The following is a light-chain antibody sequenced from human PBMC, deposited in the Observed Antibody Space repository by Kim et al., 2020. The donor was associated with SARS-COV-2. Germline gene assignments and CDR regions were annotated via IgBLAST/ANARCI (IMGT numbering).Light chain of an antibody. CDR1: RGHSSYA. Sequence: SVQLTYTLSRGHSSYAIAWHQQQPEKGPRYLMKLNSDGSHSKGDGIPDRFSGSSSGAERYLTISSLQSEDEADYYCQTWGTGIHVVFGGGTQLTVL. CDR3: QTWGTGIHVV. V-gene: IGLV4-69*01. CDR2: LNSDGSH. J-gene: IGLJ2*01.